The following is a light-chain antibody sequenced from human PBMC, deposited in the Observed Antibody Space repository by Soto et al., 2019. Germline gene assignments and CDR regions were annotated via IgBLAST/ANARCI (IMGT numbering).Light chain of an antibody. CDR2: KAS. Sequence: DIQMTQPPSTLSASVGDRVTITCRASQTIDSWLAWYQQRPGKPPNLLIYKASTLASGVPSRFSGSGSGTEFTLTISSLQRDDFATYYCQQYSTYSRTFGQGTKVDIK. J-gene: IGKJ1*01. V-gene: IGKV1-5*03. CDR3: QQYSTYSRT. CDR1: QTIDSW.